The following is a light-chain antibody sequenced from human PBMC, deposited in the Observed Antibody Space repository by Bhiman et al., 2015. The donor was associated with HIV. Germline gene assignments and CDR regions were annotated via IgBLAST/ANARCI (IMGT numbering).Light chain of an antibody. CDR1: SNDVGGYNY. V-gene: IGLV2-8*01. Sequence: QSALTQPASGSGSPGQSITISCTGTSNDVGGYNYVSWYQHHPGKAPKLMIYEVNKWPSGVPDRFSGSKSGNTASLTVSGLQAEDEADYYCSSYAGSNNLRVFGGGTKLTVL. CDR3: SSYAGSNNLRV. CDR2: EVN. J-gene: IGLJ2*01.